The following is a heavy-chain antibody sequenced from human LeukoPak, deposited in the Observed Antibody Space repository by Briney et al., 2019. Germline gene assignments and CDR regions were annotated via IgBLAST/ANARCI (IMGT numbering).Heavy chain of an antibody. D-gene: IGHD3-3*01. CDR3: ARGSRFGVVGRDAFDI. V-gene: IGHV3-21*01. Sequence: NSGGSLRLSCAASRFTFSSYGMHWVRQAPGKGLEWVSSISISSNYIYYADSVKGRFTISRDNAKDSLYLQVNSLRAEDTAVYYCARGSRFGVVGRDAFDIWGQGTVVTVSS. CDR2: ISISSNYI. CDR1: RFTFSSYG. J-gene: IGHJ3*02.